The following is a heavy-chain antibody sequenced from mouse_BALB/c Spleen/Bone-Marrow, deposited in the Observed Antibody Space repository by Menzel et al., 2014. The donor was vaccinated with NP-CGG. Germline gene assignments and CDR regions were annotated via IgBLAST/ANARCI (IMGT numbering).Heavy chain of an antibody. CDR2: ISSGGSYT. CDR3: ARRDYGYFDV. CDR1: GFTFSSYA. V-gene: IGHV5-9-3*01. J-gene: IGHJ1*01. Sequence: EVQRVESGGGLVKPGGSLKLSCAASGFTFSSYAMSWVRRTPEKRLEWVATISSGGSYTYYPDSVKGRFTISRDNAKNTLYLQMSSLRSEDTAMYYCARRDYGYFDVWGAGTTVTVSS.